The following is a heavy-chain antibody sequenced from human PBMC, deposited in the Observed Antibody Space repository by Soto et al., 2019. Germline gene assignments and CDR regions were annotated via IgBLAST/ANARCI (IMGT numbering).Heavy chain of an antibody. V-gene: IGHV4-31*03. CDR1: GGAISSGGYH. CDR3: ARGWRFDP. Sequence: PLSLTCNVSGGAISSGGYHWSWIRQYPGEGLEWIGHTFQSGSTNYNPSLQSRINLSVYTSKKQFSLKMFSVTAADTAIYYCARGWRFDPWGQGTQVTLSS. J-gene: IGHJ5*02. CDR2: TFQSGST. D-gene: IGHD1-1*01.